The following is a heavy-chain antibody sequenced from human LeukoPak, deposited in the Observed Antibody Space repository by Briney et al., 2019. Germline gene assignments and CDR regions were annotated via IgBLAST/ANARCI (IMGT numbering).Heavy chain of an antibody. D-gene: IGHD1-14*01. CDR1: GFTFSSYG. J-gene: IGHJ4*02. CDR2: ISYDGSNK. Sequence: GRSLRLSCAASGFTFSSYGMHWVRQAPGKGLEWVAVISYDGSNKYYADSVKGRFTISRDNSKNTLYLQMNSLRAEDTAVYYCANQNPLDYWGQGTLVTVSS. V-gene: IGHV3-30*18. CDR3: ANQNPLDY.